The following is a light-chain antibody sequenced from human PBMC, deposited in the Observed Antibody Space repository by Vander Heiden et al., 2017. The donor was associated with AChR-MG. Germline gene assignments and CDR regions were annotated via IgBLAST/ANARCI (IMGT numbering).Light chain of an antibody. CDR3: QSYDSSLSGLMV. Sequence: QSVLTQPPSLSGAPGQRVTISCTGSSSNIGAGDVVHWHKQLPGTAPKLLIYGNRNRPSGVPDRFSGSKSGTAASLAITGLQAEDEADYYCQSYDSSLSGLMVFGGGTKLTVL. CDR1: SSNIGAGDV. V-gene: IGLV1-40*01. CDR2: GNR. J-gene: IGLJ2*01.